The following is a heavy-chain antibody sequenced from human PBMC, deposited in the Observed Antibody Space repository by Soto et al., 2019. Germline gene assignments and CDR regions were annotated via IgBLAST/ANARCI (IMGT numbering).Heavy chain of an antibody. D-gene: IGHD6-13*01. Sequence: QVQLVESGGGVVQPGTSLRLSCVVSGFTLSNTGVHWVRQAPGKGLEWVAMISHDGFSQHYVDSVRGRFTISRDNSKNTLYLQMDSLRPEATSVYYCAKDWGSSGWFNWFDSWGQGTLVIVSS. CDR3: AKDWGSSGWFNWFDS. J-gene: IGHJ5*01. CDR1: GFTLSNTG. V-gene: IGHV3-30*18. CDR2: ISHDGFSQ.